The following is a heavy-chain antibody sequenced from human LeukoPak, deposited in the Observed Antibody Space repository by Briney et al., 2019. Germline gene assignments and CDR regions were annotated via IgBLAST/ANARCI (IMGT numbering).Heavy chain of an antibody. CDR3: AKAAVIHYYYGMDG. D-gene: IGHD2/OR15-2a*01. CDR2: ISGSGGST. CDR1: GFTFSSYA. Sequence: TGGSLRLSCAASGFTFSSYAMSWVRQAPGEGVERVSAISGSGGSTYYADSVKGRYTISRDNSKNTLYLQMNSLRAEDTAVYYCAKAAVIHYYYGMDGWGQGTTVTVSS. J-gene: IGHJ6*02. V-gene: IGHV3-23*01.